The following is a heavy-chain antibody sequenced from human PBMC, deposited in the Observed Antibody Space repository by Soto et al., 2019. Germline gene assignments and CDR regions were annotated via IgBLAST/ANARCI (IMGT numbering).Heavy chain of an antibody. D-gene: IGHD3-3*01. Sequence: SSVKVSCKASGYTITSYGIIWVRQAPGQGLEWMGRIIAFIGIANYAQKFQGRVTITADKSTSTAYMELSSLRSEDTAVYYCARGTTYYDFWGYYYMDVWGKGTTVTVSS. CDR2: IIAFIGIA. CDR1: GYTITSYG. J-gene: IGHJ6*03. CDR3: ARGTTYYDFWGYYYMDV. V-gene: IGHV1-69*10.